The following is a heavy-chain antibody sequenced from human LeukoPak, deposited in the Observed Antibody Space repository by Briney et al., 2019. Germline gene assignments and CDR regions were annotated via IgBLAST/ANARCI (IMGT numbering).Heavy chain of an antibody. Sequence: PGGSLRLSCAASGFTFSSYWMSWVRQAPGKGLEWVANIKQDGSEKYYVDSVKGRFTISRDNAKNSLYLQMNSLRAEDTAVYYCARDREQTYYYYGMDVWGQGTTVTVSS. D-gene: IGHD1-26*01. CDR3: ARDREQTYYYYGMDV. CDR2: IKQDGSEK. CDR1: GFTFSSYW. V-gene: IGHV3-7*01. J-gene: IGHJ6*02.